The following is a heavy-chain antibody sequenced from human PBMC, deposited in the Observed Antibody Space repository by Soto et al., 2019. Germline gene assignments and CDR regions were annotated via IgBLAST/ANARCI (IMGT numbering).Heavy chain of an antibody. CDR1: GFTFNTYA. V-gene: IGHV3-23*01. J-gene: IGHJ4*02. CDR2: LSGSGGTT. D-gene: IGHD3-10*01. Sequence: EVQLLESGGGLVQPGGSLRLSCSTSGFTFNTYAMNWVRQAPGKGLEWVSALSGSGGTTYYADSVRGRFTISSDNSRNTLFLQMNRLGAEATARYYCAKQPAGYGSGSDTFYFDFWGQGNLVTVSS. CDR3: AKQPAGYGSGSDTFYFDF.